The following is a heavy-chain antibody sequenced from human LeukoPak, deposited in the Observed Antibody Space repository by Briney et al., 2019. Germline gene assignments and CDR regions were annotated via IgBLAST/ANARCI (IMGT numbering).Heavy chain of an antibody. V-gene: IGHV4-39*01. CDR2: IHYGGSA. CDR3: ARLTFYYDGSGYYFDY. CDR1: GASISSTSYY. J-gene: IGHJ4*02. Sequence: PSETLSLTCTVSGASISSTSYYWGWLRQPPEKGLQWIGSIHYGGSAYYNPSLKSRITISVDTSKNQFSLKLSSVTATDTAVYYCARLTFYYDGSGYYFDYWGQGTLVTVSS. D-gene: IGHD3-22*01.